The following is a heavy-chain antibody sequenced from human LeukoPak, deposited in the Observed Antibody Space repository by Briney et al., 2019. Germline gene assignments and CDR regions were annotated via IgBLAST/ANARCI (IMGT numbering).Heavy chain of an antibody. CDR2: VWYDGSKE. D-gene: IGHD6-19*01. CDR3: ARQGYISGQGFRNNWFDP. Sequence: GKSLRLSCEAAAFTFNTYGMHWVRQAPGKGREWVPIVWYDGSKEYYEDSGKGRFSASRDNSKNTLFLQMDSLRGEDTAVYYCARQGYISGQGFRNNWFDPWGQGSLVTVSS. CDR1: AFTFNTYG. J-gene: IGHJ5*02. V-gene: IGHV3-33*01.